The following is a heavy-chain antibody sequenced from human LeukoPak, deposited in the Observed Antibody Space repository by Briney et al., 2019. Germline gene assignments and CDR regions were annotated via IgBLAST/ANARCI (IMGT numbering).Heavy chain of an antibody. V-gene: IGHV4-39*07. J-gene: IGHJ5*02. D-gene: IGHD2-21*02. Sequence: PSETLSLTCTVSGGSISSSSYYWGWIRQPPGKGLEWIGSIYYSGSTYYNPSLKSRVTISVDTSKNQFSLKLSSVTAADTAVYYCARVFDCGGDCYWFDPWGQGTLVTVSS. CDR2: IYYSGST. CDR3: ARVFDCGGDCYWFDP. CDR1: GGSISSSSYY.